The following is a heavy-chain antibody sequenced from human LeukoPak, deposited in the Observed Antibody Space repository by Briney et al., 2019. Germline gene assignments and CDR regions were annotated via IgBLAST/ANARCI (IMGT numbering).Heavy chain of an antibody. CDR3: TGYCSGGSCYAYYYYCGMDV. CDR2: ISSSSSYI. D-gene: IGHD2-15*01. V-gene: IGHV3-21*01. Sequence: GGSLRLSCAASGFTFSSYSMNWVRQAPGKGLEWVSSISSSSSYIYYADSVKGRFTISRDNAKNSLYLQMNSLRAEDTAVYYCTGYCSGGSCYAYYYYCGMDVWGQGTTVTVSS. J-gene: IGHJ6*02. CDR1: GFTFSSYS.